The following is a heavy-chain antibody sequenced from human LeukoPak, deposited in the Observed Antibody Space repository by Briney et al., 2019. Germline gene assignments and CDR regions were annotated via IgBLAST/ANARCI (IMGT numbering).Heavy chain of an antibody. CDR2: ISGSGGST. V-gene: IGHV3-23*01. Sequence: PGGSLRLSCAASGFTISSHAMSWVRQAPGKGLEWVSGISGSGGSTYYADSVKGRFTISRDNSKNTLYLQMNSLRAEDTAVYYCATAYYYDSRGYDPVDYWGQGTLVTVSS. D-gene: IGHD3-22*01. J-gene: IGHJ4*02. CDR3: ATAYYYDSRGYDPVDY. CDR1: GFTISSHA.